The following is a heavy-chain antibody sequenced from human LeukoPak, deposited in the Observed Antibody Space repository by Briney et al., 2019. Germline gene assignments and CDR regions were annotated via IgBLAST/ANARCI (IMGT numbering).Heavy chain of an antibody. CDR1: GGTFSSYA. J-gene: IGHJ6*02. Sequence: PWASVKVSCKASGGTFSSYAISWVRQAPGQGLEWMGGIIPIFGTANYAQKFQGRVTITADESTSTAYMELSSLRSEDTAVYYCARDLVVAATPVLIYYYYGMDVWGQGTTVTVS. D-gene: IGHD2-15*01. CDR2: IIPIFGTA. CDR3: ARDLVVAATPVLIYYYYGMDV. V-gene: IGHV1-69*13.